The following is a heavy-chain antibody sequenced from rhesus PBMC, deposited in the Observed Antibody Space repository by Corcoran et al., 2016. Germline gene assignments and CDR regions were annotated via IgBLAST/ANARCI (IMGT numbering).Heavy chain of an antibody. CDR2: VHGSGST. Sequence: QVHLQESGPGLVKPSETLPLICEFPGASISNIYWSWVRQSPGKGLEWIGFVHGSGSTNYTPSLKSRVTFAKDTSKNQLSLKLSSVTAAETAVYFCVRLNVIAGTTSSLDVWGRGILVTVSS. J-gene: IGHJ5-2*02. CDR1: GASISNIY. V-gene: IGHV4S2*01. CDR3: VRLNVIAGTTSSLDV. D-gene: IGHD1-20*01.